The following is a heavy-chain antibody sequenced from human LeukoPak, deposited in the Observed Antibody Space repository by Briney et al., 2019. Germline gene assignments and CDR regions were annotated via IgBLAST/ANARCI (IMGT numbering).Heavy chain of an antibody. D-gene: IGHD5-24*01. J-gene: IGHJ4*02. CDR3: ARVWREGYNSLDY. CDR2: INTKTANP. Sequence: ASVKVSCKASGYTFTTYAMNWVRQALGQGPEWMGWINTKTANPTYAQGFTGRFVFSLDTSVSTTYLQINSLKAEDTAVYYCARVWREGYNSLDYWGQGTLVTVSS. V-gene: IGHV7-4-1*02. CDR1: GYTFTTYA.